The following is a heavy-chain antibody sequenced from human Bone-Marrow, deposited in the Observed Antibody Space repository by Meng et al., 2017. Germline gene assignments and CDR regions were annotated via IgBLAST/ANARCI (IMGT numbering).Heavy chain of an antibody. CDR1: GGSISSYY. Sequence: GSLRLSCTVSGGSISSYYWSWIRQPAGKGLEWIGRIYTSGSTNYNPSLKSRVTMSVDTSKNQFSLKLSSVTAADTAVYYCARALQAEGSGWYSTKVWDYWGQGTLVTVSS. J-gene: IGHJ4*02. CDR2: IYTSGST. D-gene: IGHD6-19*01. CDR3: ARALQAEGSGWYSTKVWDY. V-gene: IGHV4-4*07.